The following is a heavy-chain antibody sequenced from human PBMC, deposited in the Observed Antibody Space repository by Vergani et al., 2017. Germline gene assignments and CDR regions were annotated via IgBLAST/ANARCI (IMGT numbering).Heavy chain of an antibody. D-gene: IGHD6-13*01. CDR3: ASPPISSSWYVGNY. J-gene: IGHJ4*02. CDR2: IYYSGST. CDR1: GGSISSSSYY. V-gene: IGHV4-39*07. Sequence: QLQLQESGPGLVKPSETLSLTCTVSGGSISSSSYYWGWIRQPPGKGLEWIGSIYYSGSTYYNPSLKSRVTISVDTSQNQFSLKLSSVTAADTAVYYCASPPISSSWYVGNYWGQGTLVTVSS.